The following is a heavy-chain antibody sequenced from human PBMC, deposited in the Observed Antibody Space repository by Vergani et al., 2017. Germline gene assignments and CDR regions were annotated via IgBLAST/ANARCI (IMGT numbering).Heavy chain of an antibody. CDR2: INHSGNT. J-gene: IGHJ5*02. CDR3: ARTNRAITMVRGVPNWFDP. V-gene: IGHV4-34*01. Sequence: QVQLQQWGAGLLKPSETLSLTCAVYGGSFSGYYWSWIRQPPGKGLEWIGEINHSGNTNYNPSLKSRVTISVDTSKNQFSLKLSSVTAADTAVYYCARTNRAITMVRGVPNWFDPWGQGTLVTVSS. D-gene: IGHD3-10*01. CDR1: GGSFSGYY.